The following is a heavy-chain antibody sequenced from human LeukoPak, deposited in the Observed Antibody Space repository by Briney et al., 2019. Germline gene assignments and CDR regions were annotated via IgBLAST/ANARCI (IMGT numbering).Heavy chain of an antibody. V-gene: IGHV4-4*02. CDR3: ARGSITMVRGSFDY. CDR2: IYHSGST. D-gene: IGHD3-10*01. Sequence: PSETLSLTCAVSGGSISSSNWWSWVRQPPGKGLEWIGEIYHSGSTNYNPSLKSRVTISVDKSKNQFSLKLSSVTAADTAVYYCARGSITMVRGSFDYWGQGTLVTVSS. CDR1: GGSISSSNW. J-gene: IGHJ4*02.